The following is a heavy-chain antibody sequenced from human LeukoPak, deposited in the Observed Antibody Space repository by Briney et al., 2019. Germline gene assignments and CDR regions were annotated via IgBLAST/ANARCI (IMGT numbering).Heavy chain of an antibody. CDR3: ARDQYYDSKGWFDP. D-gene: IGHD3-22*01. CDR1: GFTFSSYG. Sequence: GGTLRLSCAASGFTFSSYGMSWVRQAPGKGLEWVSYISSSSSTIYYADSVKGRFTFSRDNAKNSLYLQMNSLRAEDTAVYYCARDQYYDSKGWFDPWGQGTLVTVSS. V-gene: IGHV3-48*01. CDR2: ISSSSSTI. J-gene: IGHJ5*02.